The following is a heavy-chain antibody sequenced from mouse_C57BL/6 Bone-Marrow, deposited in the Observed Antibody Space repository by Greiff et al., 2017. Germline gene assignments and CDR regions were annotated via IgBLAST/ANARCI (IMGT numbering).Heavy chain of an antibody. CDR1: GYTFTDYY. CDR2: INPYNGGT. J-gene: IGHJ4*01. Sequence: VQLKQSGPVLVKPGASVKMSCKASGYTFTDYYMNWVKQSHGKSLEWIGVINPYNGGTSYNQKFKGKATLTVDKSSSTAYMELNSLTSEDSAVYYCARERDYYGNYYAMDYWGQGTSVTVSS. D-gene: IGHD1-1*01. CDR3: ARERDYYGNYYAMDY. V-gene: IGHV1-19*01.